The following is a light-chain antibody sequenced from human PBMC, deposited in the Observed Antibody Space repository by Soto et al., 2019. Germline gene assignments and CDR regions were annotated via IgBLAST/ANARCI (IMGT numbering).Light chain of an antibody. Sequence: DIQMTQSPSSLSASVGDRFTITCQATQDISNHLNWYQQKPGKAPNLLIYDASNLEMGVPSRFSGSGSGTDFTLTIRSLQPEDLATYYCQQFNNIPLTFGGGTKVDIK. V-gene: IGKV1-33*01. CDR2: DAS. J-gene: IGKJ4*01. CDR1: QDISNH. CDR3: QQFNNIPLT.